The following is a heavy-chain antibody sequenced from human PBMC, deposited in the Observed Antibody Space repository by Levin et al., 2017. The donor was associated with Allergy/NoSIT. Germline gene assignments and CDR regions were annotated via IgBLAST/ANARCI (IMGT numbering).Heavy chain of an antibody. CDR3: ARDLGCSSCYGMDV. Sequence: GASVKVSCAASGFTFSSYWMHWVRQAPGKGLVWVSRINSDGSSTSYADSVKGRFTISRDNAKNTLYLQMNSLRAEDTAVYYCARDLGCSSCYGMDVWGQGTTVTVSS. V-gene: IGHV3-74*01. J-gene: IGHJ6*02. D-gene: IGHD6-13*01. CDR1: GFTFSSYW. CDR2: INSDGSST.